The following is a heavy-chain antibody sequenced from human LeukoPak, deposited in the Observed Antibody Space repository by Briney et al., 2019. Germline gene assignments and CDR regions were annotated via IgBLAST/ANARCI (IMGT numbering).Heavy chain of an antibody. D-gene: IGHD3-9*01. V-gene: IGHV4-30-4*01. CDR1: GGSISSGDYY. J-gene: IGHJ5*02. Sequence: SQTLSLTCTVSGGSISSGDYYWSWIRQPPGKGLEWIGYIYYSGSTYYNPSLKSLVTISVDTSKNQFYLKLSSVTAADTAVYYCAREAGYDILTGYYGPNWFDPWGQGTLVTVSS. CDR2: IYYSGST. CDR3: AREAGYDILTGYYGPNWFDP.